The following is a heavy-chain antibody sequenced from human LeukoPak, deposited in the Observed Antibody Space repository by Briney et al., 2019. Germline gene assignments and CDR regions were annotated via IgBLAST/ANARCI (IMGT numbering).Heavy chain of an antibody. J-gene: IGHJ4*02. CDR3: ARGSSHGSGSKYYFDY. CDR1: GGSLSTYF. D-gene: IGHD3-10*01. CDR2: IYTSGIT. Sequence: SETLSLTCTVSGGSLSTYFWSWIRQPAGKGLEWIGRIYTSGITNYNPSLKSRVTISVDTSKNQFSLKLSSVTAADTAVYYCARGSSHGSGSKYYFDYWGQGTLVTVSS. V-gene: IGHV4-4*07.